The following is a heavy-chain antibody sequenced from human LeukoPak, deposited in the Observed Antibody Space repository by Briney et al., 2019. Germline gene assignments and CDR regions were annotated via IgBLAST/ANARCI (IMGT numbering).Heavy chain of an antibody. D-gene: IGHD2-21*02. CDR1: GVSMGSGGYS. CDR3: VSAYCGGDCYHSLLTN. J-gene: IGHJ4*02. CDR2: IYHSGSS. V-gene: IGHV4-30-2*01. Sequence: SETLSLTCAVSGVSMGSGGYSWSWVRQPPGKGLEWIGYIYHSGSSYYNPSLKSRVTIPMDRSKNQFSLRLTSLTAADTAVYYCVSAYCGGDCYHSLLTNWGQGILVTVSS.